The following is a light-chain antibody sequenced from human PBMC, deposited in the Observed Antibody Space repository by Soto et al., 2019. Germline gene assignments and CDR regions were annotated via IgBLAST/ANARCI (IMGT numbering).Light chain of an antibody. J-gene: IGLJ3*02. CDR1: SSDVGGYKY. CDR2: EVT. CDR3: SSYTSSSTLV. V-gene: IGLV2-14*01. Sequence: QSVLTQPASVSGSPGQSITISCTGTSSDVGGYKYVSWYQQHPGKAPKLMIYEVTNRPSGVSNRFSGSKSGNTASLTISGLHTEDEADYYCSSYTSSSTLVFGGGTKLTV.